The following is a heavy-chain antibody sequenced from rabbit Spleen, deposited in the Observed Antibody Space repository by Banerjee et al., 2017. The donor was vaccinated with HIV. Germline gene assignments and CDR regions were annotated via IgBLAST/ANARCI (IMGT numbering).Heavy chain of an antibody. D-gene: IGHD6-1*01. Sequence: QEDLEESGGGLVKPEGSLTLTCKASGFSFSDRDVMCWVRQAPGKGLEWIACINTATGKPVYATWAKGRFTISKASSTMVTLQLNSLTVADTATYFCGRSPGTDSDGYINLWGQGTLVTVS. CDR2: INTATGKP. CDR3: GRSPGTDSDGYINL. V-gene: IGHV1S45*01. CDR1: GFSFSDRDV. J-gene: IGHJ4*01.